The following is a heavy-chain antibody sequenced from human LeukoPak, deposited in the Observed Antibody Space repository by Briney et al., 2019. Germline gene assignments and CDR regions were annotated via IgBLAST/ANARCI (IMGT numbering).Heavy chain of an antibody. J-gene: IGHJ4*02. D-gene: IGHD3-16*02. CDR1: GFTFSRYW. Sequence: GGSLRLSCAASGFTFSRYWMSWVRQAPGKGLEWVANINEDGSEKYYVDSVEGRFAISRDSAKNSLYLQMNSLRVEDTAVYYCTKTSYDTVWGGYRSHDYWGQGTLVIVSS. CDR3: TKTSYDTVWGGYRSHDY. CDR2: INEDGSEK. V-gene: IGHV3-7*03.